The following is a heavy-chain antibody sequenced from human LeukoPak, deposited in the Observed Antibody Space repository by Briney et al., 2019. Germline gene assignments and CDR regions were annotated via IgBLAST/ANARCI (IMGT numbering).Heavy chain of an antibody. CDR1: EYSFPSYW. Sequence: HGESLKISCKGSEYSFPSYWIAGVRQMPGKGLEWIAIIYPGDSDTNYSPSFQGQVTVSVDKSISTAYLQWSSLKASDTAMYYCARGASAIGDYNILTGYYNDYFDYWGQGTLVTVSS. D-gene: IGHD3-9*01. V-gene: IGHV5-51*01. CDR2: IYPGDSDT. CDR3: ARGASAIGDYNILTGYYNDYFDY. J-gene: IGHJ4*02.